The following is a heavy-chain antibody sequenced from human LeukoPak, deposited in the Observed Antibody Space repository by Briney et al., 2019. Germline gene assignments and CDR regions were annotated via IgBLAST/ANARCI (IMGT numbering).Heavy chain of an antibody. CDR3: ARAGYEWELQFDY. CDR1: GGTFSSYA. J-gene: IGHJ4*02. Sequence: GASVKVSCKASGGTFSSYAISWVRQAPGQGLEWMGGIIPIFGTANYAQKFQGRVTITTDESTSTAYMELSSLRSEDTAVYHCARAGYEWELQFDYWGQGTLVTVSS. V-gene: IGHV1-69*05. D-gene: IGHD1-26*01. CDR2: IIPIFGTA.